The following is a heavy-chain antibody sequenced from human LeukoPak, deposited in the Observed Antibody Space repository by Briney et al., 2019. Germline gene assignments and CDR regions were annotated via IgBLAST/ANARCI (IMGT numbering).Heavy chain of an antibody. D-gene: IGHD5-12*01. CDR2: ISGSGGST. V-gene: IGHV3-23*01. J-gene: IGHJ3*02. CDR3: AKGYSGYDYPDDAFDI. Sequence: GGSLRLSCAASGFTFSSYAMIWVRQAPGKGLEWISAISGSGGSTYYADSVKGRFTISRDNSKNTLYLQMNSLRAEDTAVYYCAKGYSGYDYPDDAFDIWGQGTMVTVSS. CDR1: GFTFSSYA.